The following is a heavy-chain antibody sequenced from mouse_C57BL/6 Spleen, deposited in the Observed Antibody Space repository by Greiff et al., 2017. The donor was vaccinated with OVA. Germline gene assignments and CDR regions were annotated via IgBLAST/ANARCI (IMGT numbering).Heavy chain of an antibody. CDR2: INPGSGGT. CDR1: GYAFTNYL. J-gene: IGHJ2*01. CDR3: ARGYGSRYGYFDY. V-gene: IGHV1-54*01. D-gene: IGHD1-1*01. Sequence: VKLMESGAELVRPGTSVKVSCKASGYAFTNYLIEWVKQRPGQGLEWIGVINPGSGGTNYNEKFKGKATLTADKSSSTAYMQLSSLTSEDSAVYFCARGYGSRYGYFDYWGQGTTLTVSS.